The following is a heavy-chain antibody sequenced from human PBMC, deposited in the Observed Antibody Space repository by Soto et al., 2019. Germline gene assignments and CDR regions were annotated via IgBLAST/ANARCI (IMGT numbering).Heavy chain of an antibody. CDR1: GGSISSYY. D-gene: IGHD6-25*01. V-gene: IGHV4-59*01. Sequence: SETLSLTCTVSGGSISSYYWSWIRQPPGKGLEWIGYIYYSGSTNYNPSLKSRVTISVDTSKNQFSLKLSSATAADTAVYYCARNAGYSSDFDYWGQGTLVTVSS. CDR2: IYYSGST. CDR3: ARNAGYSSDFDY. J-gene: IGHJ4*02.